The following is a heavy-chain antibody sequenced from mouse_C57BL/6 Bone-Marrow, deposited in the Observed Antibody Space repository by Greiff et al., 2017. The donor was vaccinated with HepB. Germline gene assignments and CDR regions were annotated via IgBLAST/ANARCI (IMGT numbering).Heavy chain of an antibody. CDR3: ARERGLRAWFAY. CDR1: GFTFSDYG. J-gene: IGHJ3*01. Sequence: EVHLVESGGGLVKPGGSLKLSCAASGFTFSDYGMHWVRQAPEKGLEWVAYISSGSSTIYYADTVKGRFTISRDNAKNTLFLQMTSLRSEDTAMYYCARERGLRAWFAYWGQGTLVTVSA. V-gene: IGHV5-17*01. CDR2: ISSGSSTI. D-gene: IGHD2-4*01.